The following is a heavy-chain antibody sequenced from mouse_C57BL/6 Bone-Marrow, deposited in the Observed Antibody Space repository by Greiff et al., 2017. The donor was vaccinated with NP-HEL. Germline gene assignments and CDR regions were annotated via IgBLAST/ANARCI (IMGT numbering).Heavy chain of an antibody. Sequence: EVQVVESGGGLVKPGGSLKLSCAASGFTFSSYTMSWVRQTPEKRLEWVATISGGGGNTYYPDSVKGRFTISRDNAKNTLYLQMSSLRSEDTALYYCARHGDYDVAYWGQGTLVTVSA. CDR3: ARHGDYDVAY. CDR2: ISGGGGNT. D-gene: IGHD2-4*01. J-gene: IGHJ3*01. V-gene: IGHV5-9*01. CDR1: GFTFSSYT.